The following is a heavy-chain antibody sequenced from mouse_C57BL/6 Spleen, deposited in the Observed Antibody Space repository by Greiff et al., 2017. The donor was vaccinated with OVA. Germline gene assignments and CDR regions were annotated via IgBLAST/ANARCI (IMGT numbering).Heavy chain of an antibody. J-gene: IGHJ3*01. CDR3: GRFAY. CDR1: GFTFSNYW. V-gene: IGHV6-3*01. Sequence: EVQGVESGGGLVQPGGSMKLSCVASGFTFSNYWMNWVRQSPEKGLEWVAQIRLKSDNYATHYAESVKGRFTISRDDSKSSVYLQMNNLRAEDTGIYYCGRFAYWGQGTLVTVSA. CDR2: IRLKSDNYAT.